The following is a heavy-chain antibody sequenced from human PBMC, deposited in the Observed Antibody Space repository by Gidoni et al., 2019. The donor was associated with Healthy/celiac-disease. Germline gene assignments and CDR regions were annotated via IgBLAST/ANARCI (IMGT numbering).Heavy chain of an antibody. V-gene: IGHV4-31*03. Sequence: QVQLQESGPGLVKPSQPLSLTCTVSGGSISSGGYYWSWIRQHPGKGLEWIGYIYYSGSTYYNPALKSRVTIAVDTSKNQFSLKLSSVTAADTAVYYCARAGGSEYYYYYYGMDVWGQGTTVTVSS. CDR2: IYYSGST. CDR1: GGSISSGGYY. J-gene: IGHJ6*02. CDR3: ARAGGSEYYYYYYGMDV. D-gene: IGHD3-16*01.